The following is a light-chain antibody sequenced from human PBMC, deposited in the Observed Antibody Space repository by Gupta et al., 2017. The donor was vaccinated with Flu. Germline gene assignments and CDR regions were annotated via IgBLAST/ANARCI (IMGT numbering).Light chain of an antibody. CDR1: QSVSSNY. CDR2: GAS. CDR3: QQYCSSPRT. J-gene: IGKJ1*01. Sequence: EIVLTQSPGTLSLSPGERATLSCRSSQSVSSNYLAWYQQKPGQAPRLLIYGASSRDTGIPDRFSGSGSGTDFTLTISRLEPEDFAVYYCQQYCSSPRTFGQGTKVEIK. V-gene: IGKV3-20*01.